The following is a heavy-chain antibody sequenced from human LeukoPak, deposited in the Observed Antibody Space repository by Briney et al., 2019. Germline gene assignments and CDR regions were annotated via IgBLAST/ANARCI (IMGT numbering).Heavy chain of an antibody. CDR1: GFTFSSYW. D-gene: IGHD2-21*01. Sequence: GGSLRLSCAASGFTFSSYWMHWVRQAPGKGLVWVSRINTDGSSTSYADSVKGRFTISRDNAKNTLYLQMNSLRAEDTAVYYCARGITAYCGGDCYSGLDYWGQGTLVTVSS. J-gene: IGHJ4*02. V-gene: IGHV3-74*01. CDR2: INTDGSST. CDR3: ARGITAYCGGDCYSGLDY.